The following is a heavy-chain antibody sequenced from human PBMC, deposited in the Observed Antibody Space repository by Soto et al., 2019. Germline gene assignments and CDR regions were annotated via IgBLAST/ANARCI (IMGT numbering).Heavy chain of an antibody. D-gene: IGHD5-18*01. CDR3: ARDSQARYSYGSGDY. CDR1: GFTFSSYA. J-gene: IGHJ4*02. Sequence: GGSLRLSCAASGFTFSSYAMHWFRQAPGKGLEWVAVISYDGSNKYYADSVKGRFTISRDNSKNTLYLQMNSLRAEDTAVYYCARDSQARYSYGSGDYWGQGTLVTVSS. V-gene: IGHV3-30-3*01. CDR2: ISYDGSNK.